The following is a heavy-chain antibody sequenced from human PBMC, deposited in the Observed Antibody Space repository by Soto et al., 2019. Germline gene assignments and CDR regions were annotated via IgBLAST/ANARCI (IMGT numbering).Heavy chain of an antibody. CDR2: INPNSGGT. D-gene: IGHD2-2*01. V-gene: IGHV1-2*04. CDR1: GYTFTGYY. Sequence: ASVKVSCKASGYTFTGYYMHWVRQAPGQGLEWMGWINPNSGGTNYAQKFQGWVTMTRDTFISTAYMELSRLRSDDTAVYYCARDCSSTSCYYGMDVWGQGTTVTVSS. CDR3: ARDCSSTSCYYGMDV. J-gene: IGHJ6*02.